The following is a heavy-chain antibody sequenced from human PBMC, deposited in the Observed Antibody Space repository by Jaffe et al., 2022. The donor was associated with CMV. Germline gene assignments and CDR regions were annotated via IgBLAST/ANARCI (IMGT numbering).Heavy chain of an antibody. CDR2: TYTGGRT. CDR3: ARDQIGLIVGPRRGGMDV. CDR1: GFSVSSNY. D-gene: IGHD2-21*01. V-gene: IGHV3-53*01. Sequence: EVQLVESGGGLIQSGGSLRLSCAVSGFSVSSNYMTWVRQAPGRGLEWVSATYTGGRTYYAASVKGRFTMSRDSSKNTVYLQMNNLGGDDTATYYCARDQIGLIVGPRRGGMDVWGQGTTVIVSS. J-gene: IGHJ6*02.